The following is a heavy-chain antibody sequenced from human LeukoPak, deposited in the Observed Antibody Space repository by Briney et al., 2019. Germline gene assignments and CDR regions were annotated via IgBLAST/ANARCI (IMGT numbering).Heavy chain of an antibody. Sequence: AASVKVSCKASGYTFTGYYMHWVRQAPGQGLEWMGWINPNSGGTNCAQKFQGRVTMTRDTSIGTAYMELSRLRSDDTAVYYCARGEITYYYDSSGYFIWGQGTMVTVSS. CDR1: GYTFTGYY. CDR3: ARGEITYYYDSSGYFI. CDR2: INPNSGGT. J-gene: IGHJ3*02. D-gene: IGHD3-22*01. V-gene: IGHV1-2*02.